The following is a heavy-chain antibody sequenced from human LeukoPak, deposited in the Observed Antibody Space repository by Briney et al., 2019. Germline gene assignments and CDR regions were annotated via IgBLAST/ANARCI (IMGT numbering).Heavy chain of an antibody. CDR1: GGSISSGSYY. CDR3: ASGRTDIVVVPATLRNYYFDY. D-gene: IGHD2-2*01. V-gene: IGHV4-61*02. Sequence: PSQTLSLTCTVSGGSISSGSYYWNWIRQPAGKGLEWIGRIYSSGSTNYNPSLKSRVTISVDTSKNQFSLKLSSVTAADTAVYYCASGRTDIVVVPATLRNYYFDYWGQGTLVTVSS. J-gene: IGHJ4*02. CDR2: IYSSGST.